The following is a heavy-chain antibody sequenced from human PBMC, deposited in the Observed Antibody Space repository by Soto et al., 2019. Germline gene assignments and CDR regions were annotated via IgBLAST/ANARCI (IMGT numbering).Heavy chain of an antibody. D-gene: IGHD5-18*01. V-gene: IGHV4-30-2*01. CDR3: AREETAMVIFV. CDR2: IYHSGST. CDR1: GGSISSGGYS. Sequence: PSETLSLTCAVSGGSISSGGYSWSWIRQPPGKGLEWSGYIYHSGSTYYNPSLKSRVTISVDRSKNQFSLKLSSVTAADTAVYYCAREETAMVIFVWGQGNTVTVSS. J-gene: IGHJ6*02.